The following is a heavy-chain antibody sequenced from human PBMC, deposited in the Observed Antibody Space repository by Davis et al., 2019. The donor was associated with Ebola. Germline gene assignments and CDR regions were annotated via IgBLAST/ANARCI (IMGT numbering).Heavy chain of an antibody. Sequence: SETLSLTCAVSGGSISSGGYSWSWIRQPPGKGLEWIGYIYHSGSTYYNPSLKSRVTISVDRSKNQFSLKLSSVTAADTAVYYCARGRYSYGYFDYWGQGTLVTVSP. J-gene: IGHJ4*02. V-gene: IGHV4-30-2*01. CDR3: ARGRYSYGYFDY. CDR2: IYHSGST. D-gene: IGHD5-18*01. CDR1: GGSISSGGYS.